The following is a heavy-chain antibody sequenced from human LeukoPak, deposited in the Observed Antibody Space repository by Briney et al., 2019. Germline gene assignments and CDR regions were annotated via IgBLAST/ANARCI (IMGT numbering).Heavy chain of an antibody. D-gene: IGHD6-13*01. CDR1: GFTFSNYW. CDR2: INSDGSST. CDR3: TRDFGRIAGGQNRDY. J-gene: IGHJ4*02. Sequence: PGGSLRLSCAASGFTFSNYWMHWVRQAPGKGLVWVSRINSDGSSTNYADSVKGRFTISRDNAKNTLYLQMNSLRAEDAAVYYWTRDFGRIAGGQNRDYWGQGTLVTVSS. V-gene: IGHV3-74*01.